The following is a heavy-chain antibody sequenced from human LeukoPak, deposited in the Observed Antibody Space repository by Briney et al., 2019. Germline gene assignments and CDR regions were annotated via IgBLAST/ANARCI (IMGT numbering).Heavy chain of an antibody. CDR2: INPNSGGT. V-gene: IGHV1-2*02. Sequence: ASVKVSCKASGYTFTGYYMHWVRQAPGQGLEWMGWINPNSGGTNYAQKFQGRVTMTRDTSISTAYMELSRLRSDDTAVYYCARGTGSGSTHPDYWGQGTLVTVSS. J-gene: IGHJ4*02. CDR1: GYTFTGYY. D-gene: IGHD6-19*01. CDR3: ARGTGSGSTHPDY.